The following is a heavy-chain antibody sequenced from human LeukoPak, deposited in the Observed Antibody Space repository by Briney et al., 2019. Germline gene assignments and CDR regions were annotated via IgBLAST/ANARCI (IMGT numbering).Heavy chain of an antibody. D-gene: IGHD5-12*01. CDR2: ISYDGSNK. CDR1: GFTFSSHA. V-gene: IGHV3-30-3*01. CDR3: ARDYSGYDFFY. J-gene: IGHJ4*02. Sequence: GGSLRLSCAASGFTFSSHAMGWVRQAPGKGLEWVAVISYDGSNKYYADSVKGRFTISRDNSKNTLYLQMNSLRAEDTAVYYCARDYSGYDFFYWGQGTLVTVSS.